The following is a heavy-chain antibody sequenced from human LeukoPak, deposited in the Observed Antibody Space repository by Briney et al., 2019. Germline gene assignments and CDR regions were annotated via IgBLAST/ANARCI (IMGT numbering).Heavy chain of an antibody. Sequence: SETLSLTCTVSGGSISSSNYYWGWIRQPPGRGLEWIGSIYYSGSTYYNPSLKSRVTMSIDMSKNQFSLKLSSVTAADTALYYCARVGTGSVWYWYYFDYWGQGTLVTVSS. CDR3: ARVGTGSVWYWYYFDY. J-gene: IGHJ4*02. D-gene: IGHD6-19*01. CDR1: GGSISSSNYY. V-gene: IGHV4-39*07. CDR2: IYYSGST.